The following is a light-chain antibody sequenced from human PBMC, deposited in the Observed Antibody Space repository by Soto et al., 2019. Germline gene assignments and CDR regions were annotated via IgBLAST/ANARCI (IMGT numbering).Light chain of an antibody. Sequence: DIQMTQSPSTLSASVGDRVIITCRARQSVSGWLAWYRQKPGKAPELLIYSASTLETRVPSRFSGSGSGTEFNLTVSRLQREYFATYYCQQYERYPLTFGGGTKVEIK. CDR2: SAS. J-gene: IGKJ4*01. CDR1: QSVSGW. CDR3: QQYERYPLT. V-gene: IGKV1-5*03.